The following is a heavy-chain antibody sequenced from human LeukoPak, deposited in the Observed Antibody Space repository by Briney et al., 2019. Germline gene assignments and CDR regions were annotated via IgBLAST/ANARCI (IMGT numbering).Heavy chain of an antibody. J-gene: IGHJ4*02. CDR1: GFTFSSYA. D-gene: IGHD2-21*01. Sequence: TGGSLRLSCAASGFTFSSYAMSWVRQAPGKGLEWVTAISGSGGSTYYADSVKGRFTISRDNSKNTLYLQMNSLRAEDTAVYYCAKDPNIVVVIATLDYWGQGTLVTVSS. CDR3: AKDPNIVVVIATLDY. V-gene: IGHV3-23*01. CDR2: ISGSGGST.